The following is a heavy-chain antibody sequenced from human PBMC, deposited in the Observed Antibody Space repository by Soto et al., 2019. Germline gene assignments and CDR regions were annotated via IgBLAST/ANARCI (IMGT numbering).Heavy chain of an antibody. J-gene: IGHJ4*02. D-gene: IGHD1-26*01. Sequence: PSETLSLTCIVSGGSISNYYWSWIRQPPGKGLEWIGYIYYSGTTNYNPSLTSRVTISVDTSKNQFSLKLSSVTAADTAVYYCARAVRGSYYDYWGQGTLVTVSS. V-gene: IGHV4-59*08. CDR3: ARAVRGSYYDY. CDR1: GGSISNYY. CDR2: IYYSGTT.